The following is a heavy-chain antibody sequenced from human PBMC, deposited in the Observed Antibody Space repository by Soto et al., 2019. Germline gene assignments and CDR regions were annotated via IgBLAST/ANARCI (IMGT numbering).Heavy chain of an antibody. V-gene: IGHV3-30-3*01. Sequence: QVQLVESGGGVVQPGRSLRLSCAASGFTFSSYAMHWVRQAPGKGLEWVPVISYDGSNKYYADSVKGRFTISRDNSKNTLYLQMNSLRAEDTAVYYCARGYSSRWYSLGYWGQGTLVTVSS. D-gene: IGHD6-13*01. J-gene: IGHJ4*02. CDR1: GFTFSSYA. CDR3: ARGYSSRWYSLGY. CDR2: ISYDGSNK.